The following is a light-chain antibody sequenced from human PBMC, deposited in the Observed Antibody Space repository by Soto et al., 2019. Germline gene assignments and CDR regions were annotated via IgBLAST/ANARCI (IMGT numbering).Light chain of an antibody. CDR3: HQYSSSRRT. CDR2: GAS. CDR1: QSVSSNF. Sequence: EIVLTQSPCTLSSSPGERVTLSCRASQSVSSNFLAWYQQKPGQAPRLLIYGASNRAAGIPDRFSGSGSGTDFTLTISRLEPEDFAVYYCHQYSSSRRTFGQGTKVDIK. V-gene: IGKV3-20*01. J-gene: IGKJ1*01.